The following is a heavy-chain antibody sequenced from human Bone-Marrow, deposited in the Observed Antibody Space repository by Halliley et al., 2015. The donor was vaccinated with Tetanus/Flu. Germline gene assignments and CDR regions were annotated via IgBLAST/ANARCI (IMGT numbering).Heavy chain of an antibody. CDR2: IIPLLGIT. CDR3: ARAPEPYGGGFDL. D-gene: IGHD3-16*01. V-gene: IGHV1-69*04. J-gene: IGHJ5*02. Sequence: EWVGRIIPLLGITTYARRFQDRVALTADKSTNTAYMDLHSLRSDDTAAYYCARAPEPYGGGFDLWGLGSLVTVSS.